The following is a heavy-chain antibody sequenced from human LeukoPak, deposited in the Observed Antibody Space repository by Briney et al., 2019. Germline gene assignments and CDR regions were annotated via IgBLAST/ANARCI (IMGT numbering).Heavy chain of an antibody. D-gene: IGHD3-3*01. Sequence: PSETLSLTCAVYGGSFSGYYWGWVRQPPGKALEWIGNIFYSGSTYYSPSLKSRVTISLDTSRNQFSLKLNSVTAADTAVYYCARDWGRGVVVFDYWGQGTLVTVSS. J-gene: IGHJ4*02. CDR1: GGSFSGYY. CDR3: ARDWGRGVVVFDY. CDR2: IFYSGST. V-gene: IGHV4-34*12.